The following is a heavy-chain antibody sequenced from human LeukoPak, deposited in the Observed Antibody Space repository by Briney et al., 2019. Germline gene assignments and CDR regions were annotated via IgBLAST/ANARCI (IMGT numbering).Heavy chain of an antibody. CDR1: GGSISSGGYY. V-gene: IGHV4-31*03. J-gene: IGHJ3*02. D-gene: IGHD3-10*01. Sequence: SQPLSLTCTVSGGSISSGGYYWNWIRQHPGKGLEWIGCIYYSGKTYYNPSLTSRVTISIDTSKNQFSLKLSSVTAADTAVYYCARDWAMVRGVMGHAFDIWGQGTMVTVSS. CDR2: IYYSGKT. CDR3: ARDWAMVRGVMGHAFDI.